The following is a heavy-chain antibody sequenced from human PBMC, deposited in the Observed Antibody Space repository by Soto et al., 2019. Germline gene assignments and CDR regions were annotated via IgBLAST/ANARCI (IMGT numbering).Heavy chain of an antibody. V-gene: IGHV4-59*01. J-gene: IGHJ3*02. Sequence: SETLSLTCTVSGGSISSYYWSWIRQPPGKGLEWIGYIYYSGSTNYNPSLKSRVTISVDTSKNQFSLKLSSVTAADTAVYYCARSSTLLWFGELETNAFDIWGQGTMVTVSS. CDR3: ARSSTLLWFGELETNAFDI. CDR2: IYYSGST. CDR1: GGSISSYY. D-gene: IGHD3-10*01.